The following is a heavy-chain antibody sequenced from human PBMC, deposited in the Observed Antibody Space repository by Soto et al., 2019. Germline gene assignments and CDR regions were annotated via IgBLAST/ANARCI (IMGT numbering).Heavy chain of an antibody. CDR3: ARGTIVVSPYDYMDV. CDR1: GYPFSSYD. V-gene: IGHV1-18*01. J-gene: IGHJ6*03. Sequence: QGQLVQSGGEVKKIGASVRVSCRASGYPFSSYDITLVRQAPGQGLEWMGRLSVYNGNTNYAPKFQGRVTMTTDTPTSTVHMELRSLRSDDTAIYYCARGTIVVSPYDYMDVWGKGTTVTGSS. CDR2: LSVYNGNT. D-gene: IGHD2-15*01.